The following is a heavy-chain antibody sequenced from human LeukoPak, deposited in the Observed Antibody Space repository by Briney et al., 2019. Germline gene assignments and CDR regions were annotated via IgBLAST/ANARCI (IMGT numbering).Heavy chain of an antibody. J-gene: IGHJ3*02. CDR3: AREYGSGDAFDI. D-gene: IGHD3-10*01. V-gene: IGHV4-34*01. CDR2: INHSGST. Sequence: SETLSLTCTIYGGSFSGYYWSWLRQPPGKGLEWIGEINHSGSTNYNPSLKSRVTISVDKSKNQFSLKLSSVTAADTAVYYCAREYGSGDAFDIWGQGTMVTVSS. CDR1: GGSFSGYY.